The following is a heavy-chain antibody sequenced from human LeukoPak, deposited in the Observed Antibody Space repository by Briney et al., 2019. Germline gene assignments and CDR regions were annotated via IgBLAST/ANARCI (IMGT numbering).Heavy chain of an antibody. V-gene: IGHV4-4*07. D-gene: IGHD1-26*01. CDR1: GGSISSYY. J-gene: IGHJ6*03. CDR3: ARRPYSGSYYNYYYYMDV. CDR2: IYTSGST. Sequence: SETLSLTCTVSGGSISSYYWSWIRQPAGKGLEWIGRIYTSGSTNYNPSLKSRVTMSVDTSKNQFSLKLSSVTAADTAVYYCARRPYSGSYYNYYYYMDVWGKGTTVTVSS.